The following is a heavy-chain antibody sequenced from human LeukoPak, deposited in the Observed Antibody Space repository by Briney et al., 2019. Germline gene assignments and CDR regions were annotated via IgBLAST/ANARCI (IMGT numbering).Heavy chain of an antibody. V-gene: IGHV1-8*01. CDR3: ARVTRHYYGMDV. J-gene: IGHJ6*02. CDR2: MNPNSGNT. CDR1: GYSFISYD. D-gene: IGHD1-14*01. Sequence: ASVKVSCKASGYSFISYDLSWVRQAAGQGLEWMGWMNPNSGNTGYAQKFQGRVTMTRNTAISTAYMELSSLRSDDTAVYYCARVTRHYYGMDVWGQGTTVTVSS.